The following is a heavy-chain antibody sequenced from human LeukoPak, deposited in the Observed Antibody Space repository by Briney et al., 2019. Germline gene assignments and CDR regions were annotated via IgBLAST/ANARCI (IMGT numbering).Heavy chain of an antibody. V-gene: IGHV3-21*06. J-gene: IGHJ4*02. Sequence: GGPLRLSCAASGFTFSSCSMHWVRQAPGKGLEWVSSISSTSSYIYYTDSVKGRFTISRDNARNSLYLQMNSLRAEDTALYYCARGGGIAVSVPSLNWGQGTLVTVSS. CDR1: GFTFSSCS. CDR3: ARGGGIAVSVPSLN. D-gene: IGHD6-19*01. CDR2: ISSTSSYI.